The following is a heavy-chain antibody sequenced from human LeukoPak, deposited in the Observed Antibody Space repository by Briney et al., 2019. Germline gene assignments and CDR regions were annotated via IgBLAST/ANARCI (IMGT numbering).Heavy chain of an antibody. J-gene: IGHJ4*02. Sequence: PGGSLRLSCAASGFTFSSYVMSWVRQAPGKGLEWVSAISGSGGSTYYADSVKGRFTISRDNSKNTLYLQMNSLRAEDTAVYYCAKGGRGSYSWIYFDYWGQGTLVTVSS. CDR1: GFTFSSYV. V-gene: IGHV3-23*01. D-gene: IGHD1-26*01. CDR2: ISGSGGST. CDR3: AKGGRGSYSWIYFDY.